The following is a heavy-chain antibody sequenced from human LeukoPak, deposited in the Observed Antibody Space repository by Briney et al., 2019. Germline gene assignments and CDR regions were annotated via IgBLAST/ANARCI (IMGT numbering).Heavy chain of an antibody. CDR3: ARVGYSYVINDWSRTGLGAYPTKYYYHMDV. J-gene: IGHJ6*03. CDR1: GGYFSDYY. D-gene: IGHD5-18*01. V-gene: IGHV4-34*01. CDR2: IHPSGST. Sequence: SETLSLTCTVHGGYFSDYYWGWIRQPPGKGLEWIGEIHPSGSTNYSPSLKSRVTISLDASKNQFSLKLSSVAAAGTAVYFCARVGYSYVINDWSRTGLGAYPTKYYYHMDVWDKGTTVTVSS.